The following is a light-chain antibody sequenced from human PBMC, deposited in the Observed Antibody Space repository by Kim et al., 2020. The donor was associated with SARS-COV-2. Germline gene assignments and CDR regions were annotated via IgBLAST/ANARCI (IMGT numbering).Light chain of an antibody. J-gene: IGLJ1*01. V-gene: IGLV2-14*03. CDR3: SSWASTTSYV. Sequence: QSITISCTGTRLDVGVYNYVSWYQQHPGKAPKLMIYDVHNRPTGVSDRFSGSKSGNTASLTISGLQAEDEADYYCSSWASTTSYVFGTGTKVTVL. CDR1: RLDVGVYNY. CDR2: DVH.